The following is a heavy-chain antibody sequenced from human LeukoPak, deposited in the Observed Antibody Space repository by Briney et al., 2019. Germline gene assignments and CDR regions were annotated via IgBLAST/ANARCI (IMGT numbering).Heavy chain of an antibody. V-gene: IGHV3-33*06. Sequence: GGSLRLSCAASGFTFSSYGMHWVRQAPGKGLEWVAVIWYDGSNKYYADSVKGRFTISRDNSKNTLYLQMNNLRAEDTAVYYCAKSDYGDRYFDYWGQGTLVTVSS. CDR3: AKSDYGDRYFDY. D-gene: IGHD4-17*01. J-gene: IGHJ4*02. CDR2: IWYDGSNK. CDR1: GFTFSSYG.